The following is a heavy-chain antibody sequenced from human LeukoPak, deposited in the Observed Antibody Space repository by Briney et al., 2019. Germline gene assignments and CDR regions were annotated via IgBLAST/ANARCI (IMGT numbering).Heavy chain of an antibody. CDR1: GGSISSYY. Sequence: SETLSLTCTVSGGSISSYYWSWIRQPPGKGLEWIGYIYYSGSTNYNPCLKSRVTISVDTSKNQFSLKLSSVTAADTAVHYCAQWLADAFDIWGQGTMVTVSS. D-gene: IGHD6-19*01. CDR3: AQWLADAFDI. J-gene: IGHJ3*02. V-gene: IGHV4-59*01. CDR2: IYYSGST.